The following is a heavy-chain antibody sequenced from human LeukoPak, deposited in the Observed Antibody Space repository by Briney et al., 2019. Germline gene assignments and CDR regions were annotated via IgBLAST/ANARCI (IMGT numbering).Heavy chain of an antibody. V-gene: IGHV3-11*04. D-gene: IGHD5-18*01. J-gene: IGHJ3*02. Sequence: GGSLRLSCAASGYTFSDYYMSWIRQAPGKGLEWVSYISSSGSTIYYADSVKGRFTISRDNAKNSLYLQMNSLRAEDTAVYYSANGRYSYGYKHAFDIWGQGTMVTVSS. CDR1: GYTFSDYY. CDR2: ISSSGSTI. CDR3: ANGRYSYGYKHAFDI.